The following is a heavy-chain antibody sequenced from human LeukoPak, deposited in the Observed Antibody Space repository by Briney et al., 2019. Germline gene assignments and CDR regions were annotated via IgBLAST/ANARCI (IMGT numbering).Heavy chain of an antibody. D-gene: IGHD5-18*01. Sequence: PGGSLRLSCAASGFTVSSNYMNWVRQAPGKGLEWVSVIYSGGSTNYADSVKGRFTISRDNSKNTLYLQMNSLRGEDTAVYYCIHGYTLDFWGQGTLVTVSS. CDR1: GFTVSSNY. CDR3: IHGYTLDF. CDR2: IYSGGST. J-gene: IGHJ4*02. V-gene: IGHV3-53*01.